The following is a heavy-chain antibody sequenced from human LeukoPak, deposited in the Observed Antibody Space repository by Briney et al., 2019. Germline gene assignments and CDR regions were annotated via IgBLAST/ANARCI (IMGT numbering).Heavy chain of an antibody. V-gene: IGHV1-2*02. J-gene: IGHJ4*02. CDR1: GYTFTGYY. CDR3: AKDRMWRSSASCHDY. CDR2: INPNSGGT. Sequence: GASVKVSCKASGYTFTGYYMHWVRQAPGQGFEWMGWINPNSGGTNYAQKFQGRVTMSRDTSISTAYMELSSLRSDDTAVYYCAKDRMWRSSASCHDYWGQGTLVTVSS. D-gene: IGHD2-2*01.